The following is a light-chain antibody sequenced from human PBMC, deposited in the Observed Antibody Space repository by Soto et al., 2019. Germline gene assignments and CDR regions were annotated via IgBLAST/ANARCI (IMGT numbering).Light chain of an antibody. CDR2: QDN. J-gene: IGLJ1*01. CDR1: KLGNKY. V-gene: IGLV3-1*01. CDR3: QAWDSSAGGV. Sequence: SYELTQPPSVSVSPGQTASITCSGDKLGNKYASWYQQKPRQSPVVVIYQDNKRPSGIPERFSGSNSGSTATLSISGTQAMDEADYYCQAWDSSAGGVFGSGTKVTVL.